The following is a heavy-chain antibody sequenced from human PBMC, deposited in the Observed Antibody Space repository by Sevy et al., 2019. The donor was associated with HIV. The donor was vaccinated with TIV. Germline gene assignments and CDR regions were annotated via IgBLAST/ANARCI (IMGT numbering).Heavy chain of an antibody. D-gene: IGHD3-10*01. Sequence: GGSLSLSCAASGFTFSSYSMNWVRQAPGKGLEWVSSISSSSSYIYYADSVKGRFTISRDNAKNSLYLQMNSLRAEDTAVYYCASTMVRGVYDAFDIWGQGTMVTVSS. CDR3: ASTMVRGVYDAFDI. CDR2: ISSSSSYI. J-gene: IGHJ3*02. V-gene: IGHV3-21*01. CDR1: GFTFSSYS.